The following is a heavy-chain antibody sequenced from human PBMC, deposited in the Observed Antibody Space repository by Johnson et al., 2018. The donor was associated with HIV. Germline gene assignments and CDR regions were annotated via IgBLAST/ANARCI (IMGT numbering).Heavy chain of an antibody. CDR2: IRHDGSNK. Sequence: QVQLVESGGGVVQPGGSLRLSCAVFGFTFSSYGMHWVRQAPGKGLEWVAFIRHDGSNKYFAESVKGRFTISRDNSKNTLYLQMNSLRDEDTAVYYCANSLLLDAFNIWGQGTMVTVSS. V-gene: IGHV3-30*02. CDR3: ANSLLLDAFNI. J-gene: IGHJ3*02. CDR1: GFTFSSYG.